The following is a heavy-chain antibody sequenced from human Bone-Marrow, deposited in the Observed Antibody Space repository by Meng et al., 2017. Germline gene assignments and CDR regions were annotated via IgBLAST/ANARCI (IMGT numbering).Heavy chain of an antibody. V-gene: IGHV3-21*01. J-gene: IGHJ6*02. CDR3: ANRRSGYYDYGMDV. D-gene: IGHD3-10*01. Sequence: GESLKISCAASGFTFSSYSMNWVRQAPGKGLEWVSSISSSSSYIYYADSVKGRFTISRDNAKNSLYLQMNSLRAEDTAVYYCANRRSGYYDYGMDVWGQGTTVTVSS. CDR2: ISSSSSYI. CDR1: GFTFSSYS.